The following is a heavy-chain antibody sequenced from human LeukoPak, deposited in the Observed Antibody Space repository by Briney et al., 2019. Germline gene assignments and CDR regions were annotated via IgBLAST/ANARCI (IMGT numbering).Heavy chain of an antibody. J-gene: IGHJ4*02. Sequence: SETLSLTCTVSGGSISSFYWSWIRQPPGKGLEWIGYIYYSGSTNYNPSLKSRVTMSVDTSKNQFSLKLTSVTAAGTAVYYCAAQPDFWGQGTLVTVSS. D-gene: IGHD5-18*01. CDR2: IYYSGST. V-gene: IGHV4-59*01. CDR3: AAQPDF. CDR1: GGSISSFY.